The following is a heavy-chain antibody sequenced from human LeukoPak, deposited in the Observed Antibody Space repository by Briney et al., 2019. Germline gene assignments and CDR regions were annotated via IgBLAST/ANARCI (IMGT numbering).Heavy chain of an antibody. CDR3: ANSLTGTGTFDY. Sequence: PGGSLRLSCGASGFTFGTYWMHWVRQAPGKGLEWVSAISGSGGSTYYADSVKGRFTISRDNSKNTLYLQMNSLRAEDTAVYYCANSLTGTGTFDYWGQGTLVTVSS. V-gene: IGHV3-23*01. J-gene: IGHJ4*02. CDR1: GFTFGTYW. CDR2: ISGSGGST. D-gene: IGHD1-20*01.